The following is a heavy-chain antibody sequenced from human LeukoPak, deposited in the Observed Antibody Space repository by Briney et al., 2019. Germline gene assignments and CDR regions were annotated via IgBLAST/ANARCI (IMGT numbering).Heavy chain of an antibody. CDR1: GGSISSYY. J-gene: IGHJ5*02. Sequence: PSETLSLTCTVSGGSISSYYWSWIRQPAGKGLEWIGRIYTSGSTNYNPSLKSRVTMPVDTSKNQFSLKLSSVTAADTAVYYCARDGVDTAMLGNWFDPWGQGTLVTVSS. CDR2: IYTSGST. V-gene: IGHV4-4*07. D-gene: IGHD5-18*01. CDR3: ARDGVDTAMLGNWFDP.